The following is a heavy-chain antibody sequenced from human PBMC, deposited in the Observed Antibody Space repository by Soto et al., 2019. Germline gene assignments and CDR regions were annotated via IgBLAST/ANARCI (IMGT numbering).Heavy chain of an antibody. CDR2: IIPIFGTA. J-gene: IGHJ6*02. V-gene: IGHV1-69*12. CDR3: ARSPGYSSGWYDYGMDV. D-gene: IGHD6-19*01. Sequence: QVQLVQSGAEVKKPGSSVKVSCKASGGTFSSYAISWVRQAPGQGLEWMGGIIPIFGTANYAQKFQVRVTITADESTSTAYMELSSLRSEDTAVYYCARSPGYSSGWYDYGMDVWGQGTTVTVSS. CDR1: GGTFSSYA.